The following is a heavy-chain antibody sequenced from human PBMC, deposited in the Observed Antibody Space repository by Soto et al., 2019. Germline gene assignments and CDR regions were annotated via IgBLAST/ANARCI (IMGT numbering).Heavy chain of an antibody. CDR1: GGSISSSRDA. J-gene: IGHJ4*02. CDR2: IYYSGST. D-gene: IGHD3-22*01. Sequence: SETMSLSCTVSGGSISSSRDAWGWIRQPPGKGLEWIGSIYYSGSTYYNPSLKSRVTISVDTSKNQFSLKLSSVTAADTAVYYCARHYDSSAYYDYWGQGTLVTVSS. CDR3: ARHYDSSAYYDY. V-gene: IGHV4-39*01.